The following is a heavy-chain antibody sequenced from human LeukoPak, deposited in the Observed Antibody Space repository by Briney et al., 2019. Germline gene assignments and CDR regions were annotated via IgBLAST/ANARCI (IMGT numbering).Heavy chain of an antibody. CDR3: AKVPHGDYAVDY. J-gene: IGHJ4*02. CDR1: GFTFSSYA. D-gene: IGHD4-17*01. Sequence: QPGGSLRLSCAASGFTFSSYAMHWVRQAPGKGLGWVAVIWYDGSNKYYADSVKGRFTISRDNSKNTLYLQMNSLRAEDTAVYYCAKVPHGDYAVDYWGQGTLVTVSS. CDR2: IWYDGSNK. V-gene: IGHV3-30*02.